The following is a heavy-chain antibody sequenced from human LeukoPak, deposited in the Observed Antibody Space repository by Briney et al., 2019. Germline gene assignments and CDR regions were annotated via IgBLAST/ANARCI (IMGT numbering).Heavy chain of an antibody. Sequence: PGGSLRLSCAASGFTFSSYSMNWVRQAPGKGLEWVSSISSSSRYIYYADSVKGRFTISRDNAKNSLYLQMNSLRAEDTAVYYCASQYDTYSSSPDYWGQGTLVTVSS. V-gene: IGHV3-21*01. J-gene: IGHJ4*02. CDR3: ASQYDTYSSSPDY. CDR1: GFTFSSYS. D-gene: IGHD6-6*01. CDR2: ISSSSRYI.